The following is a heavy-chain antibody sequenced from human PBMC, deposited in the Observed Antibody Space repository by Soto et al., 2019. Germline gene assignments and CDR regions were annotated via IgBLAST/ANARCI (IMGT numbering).Heavy chain of an antibody. Sequence: QVHVQQSGPGLVKPSETLSLSCTVSSGPSSSHNWGWIRQPPGRGLEWIGYVYYTGGTSYNPSLKSRVPIAADTSTNHISLTLSPVTAADTAVYYCVRQGIDYLHGLVDVWGQGTTVSVSS. CDR3: VRQGIDYLHGLVDV. V-gene: IGHV4-59*08. D-gene: IGHD1-26*01. CDR1: SGPSSSHN. J-gene: IGHJ6*02. CDR2: VYYTGGT.